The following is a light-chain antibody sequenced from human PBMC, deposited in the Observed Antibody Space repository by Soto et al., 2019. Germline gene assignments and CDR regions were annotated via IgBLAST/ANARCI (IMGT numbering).Light chain of an antibody. Sequence: EIVLTQSPGTLSLSPGERATLSCRASQSVSGSSLAWYQHKPGQAPRLLIYGASNRATGMPDRFSGSGSGTDFTFIISRLEPEDFGMDYCHQYGSFPHTFGQGTELETK. CDR1: QSVSGSS. CDR3: HQYGSFPHT. CDR2: GAS. V-gene: IGKV3-20*01. J-gene: IGKJ2*01.